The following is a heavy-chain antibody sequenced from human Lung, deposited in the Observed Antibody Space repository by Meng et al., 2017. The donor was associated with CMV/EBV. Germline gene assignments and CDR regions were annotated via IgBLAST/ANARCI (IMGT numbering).Heavy chain of an antibody. D-gene: IGHD3-3*01. J-gene: IGHJ4*02. CDR2: IYTSGST. Sequence: QVQLQESGPGLVKPSXXXXXXCXVSXGSISSGSYYWSWIRQPAGKGLEWIGRIYTSGSTNYNPSLKSRVTISVDTSKNQFSLKLSSVTAADTAVHYCARAKRYYDFWSGYYFDYWGQGTLVTVSS. CDR3: ARAKRYYDFWSGYYFDY. V-gene: IGHV4-61*02. CDR1: XGSISSGSYY.